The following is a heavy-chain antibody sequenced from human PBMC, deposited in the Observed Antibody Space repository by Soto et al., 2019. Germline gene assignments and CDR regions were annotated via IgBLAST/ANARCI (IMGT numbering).Heavy chain of an antibody. CDR1: GFPFNRGT. CDR2: ISGSGGSP. CDR3: SIFRYCANFRDVHSLSRHRTSDL. V-gene: IGHV3-23*01. J-gene: IGHJ2*01. Sequence: GSLRISCAASGFPFNRGTLAWALQAPVKGLEWVSSISGSGGSPSYADSVQGRFTISRDNSRNTLSLQMNSLRAEDTATYYCSIFRYCANFRDVHSLSRHRTSDL. D-gene: IGHD2-15*01.